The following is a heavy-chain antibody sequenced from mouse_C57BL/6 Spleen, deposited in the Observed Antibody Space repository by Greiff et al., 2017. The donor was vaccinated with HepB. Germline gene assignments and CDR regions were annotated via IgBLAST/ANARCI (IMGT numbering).Heavy chain of an antibody. CDR1: GYTFTSYW. V-gene: IGHV1-59*01. CDR2: IEPSDSYT. D-gene: IGHD2-4*01. Sequence: VQLQQPGAELVRPGTSVKLSCKASGYTFTSYWMHWVKQRPGQGLEWIGVIEPSDSYTNYNQKFKGKATLTVDTSSSTAYMQLSSLTSEDSAVYYCAGGLERAWFAYWGQGTLVTVSA. CDR3: AGGLERAWFAY. J-gene: IGHJ3*01.